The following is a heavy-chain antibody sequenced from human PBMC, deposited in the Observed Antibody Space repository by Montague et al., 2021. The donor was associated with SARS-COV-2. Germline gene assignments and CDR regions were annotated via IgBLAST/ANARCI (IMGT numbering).Heavy chain of an antibody. CDR2: SNHSGNT. Sequence: SETLSLTCAVYGGSFSTYNWYWGRKSQGPGLGLDWNSNHSGNTNNNPSXXRRVSVSVDASSSQFSLYLTSGTASDAAVYYCARDQTVLERTWYGLDAWGPGTPVTVSS. D-gene: IGHD3-3*01. J-gene: IGHJ6*02. CDR3: ARDQTVLERTWYGLDA. CDR1: GGSFSTYN. V-gene: IGHV4-34*05.